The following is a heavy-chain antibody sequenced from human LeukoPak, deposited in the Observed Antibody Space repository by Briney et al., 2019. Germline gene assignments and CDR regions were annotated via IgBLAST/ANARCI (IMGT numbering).Heavy chain of an antibody. J-gene: IGHJ4*02. V-gene: IGHV1-2*02. CDR2: INPNSGGT. CDR1: GYTFTGYN. CDR3: ARDRSSSSLDY. Sequence: APVKVSCKASGYTFTGYNMHWVRQAPGQGGEWMGWINPNSGGTNYAQKFQGRVTMTRDTSISTAYMELSRLRSDDTAVYYCARDRSSSSLDYWGQGTLVTVSS. D-gene: IGHD6-6*01.